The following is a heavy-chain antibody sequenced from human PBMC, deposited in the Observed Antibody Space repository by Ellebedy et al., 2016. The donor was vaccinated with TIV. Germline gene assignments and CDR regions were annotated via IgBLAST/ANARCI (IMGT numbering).Heavy chain of an antibody. CDR3: AYTVPGCSGSNCNYGRGYYFKY. J-gene: IGHJ4*02. CDR2: ISSRSTFI. V-gene: IGHV3-21*01. Sequence: GESLKISCAAPGFPFSSETASWVRQAPGKCLEWVSSISSRSTFIYYVDSVKGRFTITRDNAKNSVYLQMNSLGADDTAVYYCAYTVPGCSGSNCNYGRGYYFKYWGQGTLVTVSS. D-gene: IGHD2-15*01. CDR1: GFPFSSET.